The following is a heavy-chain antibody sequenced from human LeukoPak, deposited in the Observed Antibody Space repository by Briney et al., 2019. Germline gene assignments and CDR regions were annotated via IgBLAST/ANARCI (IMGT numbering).Heavy chain of an antibody. CDR2: IYYSGST. CDR1: GGSISSGDYY. J-gene: IGHJ4*02. CDR3: ARHRYGGSYYSTPFDY. D-gene: IGHD1-26*01. V-gene: IGHV4-30-4*01. Sequence: SETLSLTCTVSGGSISSGDYYWRWIRQPPGKGLEWIGCIYYSGSTYYNPSLKSRVTISVDTSKNQFSLKLSSVTAADTAVYYCARHRYGGSYYSTPFDYWGQGTLVTVSS.